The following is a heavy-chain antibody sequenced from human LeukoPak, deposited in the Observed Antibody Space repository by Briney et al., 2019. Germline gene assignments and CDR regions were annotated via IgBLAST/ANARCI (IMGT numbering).Heavy chain of an antibody. CDR1: GVSISSYY. D-gene: IGHD2-21*01. CDR2: IYHSGST. Sequence: SETLSLTCTVSGVSISSYYWSWIRQPPGKGLEWIGYIYHSGSTNYNPSLRSRVTISVDTSKNQFSLKLTSVTAADTAVYYCAKIAPGRVYNWFDPWGQGTLVTVSS. J-gene: IGHJ5*02. V-gene: IGHV4-59*01. CDR3: AKIAPGRVYNWFDP.